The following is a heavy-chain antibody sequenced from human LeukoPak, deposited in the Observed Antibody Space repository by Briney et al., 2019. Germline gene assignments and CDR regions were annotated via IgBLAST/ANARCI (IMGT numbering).Heavy chain of an antibody. CDR2: ISAYNGNT. Sequence: GASVKVSCKASGYTFTSYGIGWVRQAPGQGLEWMGWISAYNGNTNYAQKLQGRVTMTTDTSTSTAYMELRSLRSDDTAVYYCAAAGQYSSGWWNAFDIWGQGTMVTVSS. V-gene: IGHV1-18*01. D-gene: IGHD6-19*01. CDR3: AAAGQYSSGWWNAFDI. J-gene: IGHJ3*02. CDR1: GYTFTSYG.